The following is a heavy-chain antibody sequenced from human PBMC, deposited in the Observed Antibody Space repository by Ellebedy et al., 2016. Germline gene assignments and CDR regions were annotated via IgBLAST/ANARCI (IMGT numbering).Heavy chain of an antibody. CDR2: ISGGGNT. J-gene: IGHJ4*02. CDR3: VKNSFGELPY. V-gene: IGHV3-23*01. Sequence: GGSLRLXXAASGFTFSSYAMSWVRQAPGKGLEWVSAISGGGNTFYADSVKGRFSISRDNSKNTLHLQMSSLRADDTAVYYCVKNSFGELPYWGQGTQVTVSS. CDR1: GFTFSSYA. D-gene: IGHD3-10*01.